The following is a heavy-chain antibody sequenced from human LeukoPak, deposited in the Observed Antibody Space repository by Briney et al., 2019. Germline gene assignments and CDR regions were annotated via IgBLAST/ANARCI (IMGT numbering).Heavy chain of an antibody. CDR2: IRSKANNYAT. V-gene: IGHV3-73*01. J-gene: IGHJ6*02. Sequence: PGGSLKLSCAASGFTFSGSTMHWVRQASGKGLEWVGRIRSKANNYATAYAASVKGRFTVSRDDSKNTAYLQMNSLKTGDTAVYYCTRRDTQASYYYGMDVWGQGTTVTVSS. CDR3: TRRDTQASYYYGMDV. D-gene: IGHD2-2*02. CDR1: GFTFSGST.